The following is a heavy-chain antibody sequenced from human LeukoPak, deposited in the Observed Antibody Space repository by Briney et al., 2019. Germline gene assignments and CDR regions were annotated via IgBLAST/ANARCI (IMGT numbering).Heavy chain of an antibody. Sequence: SETLSLTCTVPGGSISSYYWSWIRQPPGKGLEWIGYIYTSGSTNYNPSLKSRVTISVDTSKNHFSLKVTSVTAADTAVYYCARVGPTDDYGDSHDAFDIWGQGTLVAVSS. CDR1: GGSISSYY. CDR2: IYTSGST. CDR3: ARVGPTDDYGDSHDAFDI. J-gene: IGHJ3*02. D-gene: IGHD4-17*01. V-gene: IGHV4-4*09.